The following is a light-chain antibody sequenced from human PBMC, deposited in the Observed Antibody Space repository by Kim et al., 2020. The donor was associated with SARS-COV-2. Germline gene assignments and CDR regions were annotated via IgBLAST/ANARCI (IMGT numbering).Light chain of an antibody. V-gene: IGKV3-15*01. J-gene: IGKJ1*01. CDR2: DAT. CDR3: QQSNDWPPLT. CDR1: QTINNK. Sequence: PGERATHSCRASQTINNKLVWYQQKPGQAPRLLIYDATTRATGVPARFIGSGSETDFTLTISSLQSEDFAVYYCQQSNDWPPLTFGQGTKVDIK.